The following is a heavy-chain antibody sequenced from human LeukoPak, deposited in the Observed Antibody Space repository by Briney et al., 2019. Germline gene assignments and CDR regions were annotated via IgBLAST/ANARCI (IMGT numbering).Heavy chain of an antibody. D-gene: IGHD3-10*01. CDR2: INHSGST. Sequence: SETLSLTCAVYGGSFSGYYWSWIRQPPGKGLEWIGEINHSGSTNYNPSLKSRVTISVDTSKNQFSLKLSSVAAADTAVYYCARVRRYYGSGSYHYYWGQGTLVTVSS. CDR3: ARVRRYYGSGSYHYY. J-gene: IGHJ4*02. CDR1: GGSFSGYY. V-gene: IGHV4-34*01.